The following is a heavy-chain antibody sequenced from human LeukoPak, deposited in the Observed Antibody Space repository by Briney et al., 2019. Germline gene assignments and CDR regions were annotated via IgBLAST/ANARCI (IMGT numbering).Heavy chain of an antibody. CDR1: GYTFNNHY. J-gene: IGHJ4*02. CDR3: ARQGTYSSAIGMGY. V-gene: IGHV1-46*02. Sequence: ASVRVSCKASGYTFNNHYMYWVRQAPGQGLEWMGVINPSGGSTSYAQKFQGRVTMTRDTSTRTVYMEVNSLRSEDTAVYYCARQGTYSSAIGMGYWGQGTLVTVSS. D-gene: IGHD6-19*01. CDR2: INPSGGST.